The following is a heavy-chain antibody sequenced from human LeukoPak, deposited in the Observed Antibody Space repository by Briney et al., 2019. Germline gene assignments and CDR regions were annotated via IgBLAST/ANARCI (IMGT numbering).Heavy chain of an antibody. CDR3: AKDLSGSSPRGY. J-gene: IGHJ4*02. CDR2: ISGSGGST. Sequence: GGSLRLSCAASGFTFSRYAMSWVRQAPGKGLEWVSTISGSGGSTYYADSVKGRFTISRDNSKNTLYLQMNSLRAEDTAVYYCAKDLSGSSPRGYWGQGTLVTASS. D-gene: IGHD1-26*01. CDR1: GFTFSRYA. V-gene: IGHV3-23*01.